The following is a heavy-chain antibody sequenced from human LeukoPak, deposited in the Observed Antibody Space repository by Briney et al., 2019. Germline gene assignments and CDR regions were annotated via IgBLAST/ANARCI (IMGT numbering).Heavy chain of an antibody. CDR1: GGSIGSSSYY. CDR2: IYYSGST. V-gene: IGHV4-39*01. D-gene: IGHD2-15*01. Sequence: SETLSLTCTVSGGSIGSSSYYWGWIRQPPGKGLEWIGSIYYSGSTYYNPSLKSRVTISVDTSKNQFSPKLSSVTAADTAVYYCARHFPGVVVVAALGYWGQGTLVTVSS. J-gene: IGHJ4*02. CDR3: ARHFPGVVVVAALGY.